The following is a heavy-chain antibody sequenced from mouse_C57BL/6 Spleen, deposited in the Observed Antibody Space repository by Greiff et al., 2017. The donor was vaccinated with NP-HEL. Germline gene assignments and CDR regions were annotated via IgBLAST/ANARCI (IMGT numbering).Heavy chain of an antibody. V-gene: IGHV1-72*01. CDR3: ARSVTTVVATFHWYFDV. CDR1: GYTFTSYW. D-gene: IGHD1-1*01. J-gene: IGHJ1*03. Sequence: QVQLKQPGAELVKPGASVKLSCKASGYTFTSYWMHWVKQRPGRGLEWIGRIDPTSGGTKYNEKFKSKATLTVDKPSSTAYMQLSSLTSEDSAVYYCARSVTTVVATFHWYFDVWGTGTTVTVSS. CDR2: IDPTSGGT.